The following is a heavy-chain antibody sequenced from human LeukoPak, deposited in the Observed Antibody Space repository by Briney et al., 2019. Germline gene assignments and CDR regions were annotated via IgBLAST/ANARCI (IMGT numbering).Heavy chain of an antibody. CDR3: ARRTDSGWKWFDR. D-gene: IGHD6-25*01. J-gene: IGHJ5*02. CDR2: IHPGEYER. CDR1: GYRFTSYW. Sequence: GESLKISCKASGYRFTSYWIGWVRQMPGKGLEWMGVIHPGEYERRYSPSFEGQVTISADKSISTAYMQWSSLKASDTAMYYCARRTDSGWKWFDRWGQGTLVTVSS. V-gene: IGHV5-51*01.